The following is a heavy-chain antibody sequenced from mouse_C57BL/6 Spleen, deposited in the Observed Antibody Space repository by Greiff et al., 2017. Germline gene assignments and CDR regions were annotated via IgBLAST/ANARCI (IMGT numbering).Heavy chain of an antibody. J-gene: IGHJ4*01. D-gene: IGHD2-4*01. CDR3: ARPLYDDYDEGYAMDY. Sequence: QVQLQQSGAELVKPGASVKISCKASGYAFSSYWMNWVKQRPGKGLEWIGQIYPGDGDTNYNGKFKGKATLTADKSSSTAYMQLSSLTSEDSAVYFGARPLYDDYDEGYAMDYWGQGTSVTVSS. CDR1: GYAFSSYW. V-gene: IGHV1-80*01. CDR2: IYPGDGDT.